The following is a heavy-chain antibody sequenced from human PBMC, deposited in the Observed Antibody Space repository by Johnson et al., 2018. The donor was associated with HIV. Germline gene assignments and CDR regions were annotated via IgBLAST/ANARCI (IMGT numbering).Heavy chain of an antibody. CDR3: GRDPGILTGPVG. D-gene: IGHD3-9*01. J-gene: IGHJ3*01. Sequence: VQLVESGGGVVRPGGSLRLSCAASGFTFDDYGMSWVRQAPGKGLVWVSRINSDGSSTSYADSVKGRFTISRDNAKNTLYLQMNSLRAEDTAVYYWGRDPGILTGPVGWGQGTMVTVSS. CDR1: GFTFDDYG. CDR2: INSDGSST. V-gene: IGHV3-74*02.